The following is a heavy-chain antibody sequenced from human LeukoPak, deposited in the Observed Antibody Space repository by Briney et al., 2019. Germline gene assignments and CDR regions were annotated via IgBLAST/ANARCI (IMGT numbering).Heavy chain of an antibody. J-gene: IGHJ4*02. Sequence: PSETLSLTCTVSGYSISSGYYWGWIRPPPGKGLEWIGSIYHSGSTYYNPSLKSRVTISVDTSKNQFSLKLSSVTAADTAVYYCASIMITFGGVWYWGQGTLVTVSS. CDR3: ASIMITFGGVWY. CDR2: IYHSGST. CDR1: GYSISSGYY. V-gene: IGHV4-38-2*02. D-gene: IGHD3-16*01.